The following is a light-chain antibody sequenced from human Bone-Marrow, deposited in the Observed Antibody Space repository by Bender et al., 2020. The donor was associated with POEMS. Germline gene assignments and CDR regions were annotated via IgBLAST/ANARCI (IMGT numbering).Light chain of an antibody. Sequence: QSVLTQPPSASGTPGQRVTISCSGGSSNIGAHAVNWYQHLPGTAPKLLIYSSHRRPSEVPDRFSGSKSGTSASLAISGLRSEDEAHFYCAAWDDSLSASVFGGGTKLTVL. CDR1: SSNIGAHA. CDR3: AAWDDSLSASV. V-gene: IGLV1-47*02. CDR2: SSH. J-gene: IGLJ2*01.